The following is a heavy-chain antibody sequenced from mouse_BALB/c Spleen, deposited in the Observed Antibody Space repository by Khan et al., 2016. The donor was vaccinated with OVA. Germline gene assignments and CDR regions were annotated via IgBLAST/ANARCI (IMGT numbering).Heavy chain of an antibody. CDR2: ISYSGST. D-gene: IGHD3-3*01. CDR3: ARSGDEAWVAY. CDR1: GYSITSDYA. J-gene: IGHJ3*01. Sequence: VQLQQSGPGLVKPSQSLSLTCTVTGYSITSDYAWNWIRQFPRNKLEWMGYISYSGSTSYNPSLKSRISITRDTSKNQFFLQLNSVTTEDTATDFCARSGDEAWVAYWGQGTLVTVSA. V-gene: IGHV3-2*02.